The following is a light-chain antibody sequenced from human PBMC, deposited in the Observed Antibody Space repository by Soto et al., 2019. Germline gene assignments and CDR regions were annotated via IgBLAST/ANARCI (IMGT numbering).Light chain of an antibody. CDR3: QRYGGSPPST. Sequence: ENVLTQSPGTLSLSPGERATLSCRASQTVNNNYIAWYQQKPGQAPRLVIYDASRRVTGIPDRFSGSGSGTDFSLTITRLEPEDFAVYHCQRYGGSPPSTFGHGTTLEIK. J-gene: IGKJ2*01. CDR2: DAS. CDR1: QTVNNNY. V-gene: IGKV3-20*01.